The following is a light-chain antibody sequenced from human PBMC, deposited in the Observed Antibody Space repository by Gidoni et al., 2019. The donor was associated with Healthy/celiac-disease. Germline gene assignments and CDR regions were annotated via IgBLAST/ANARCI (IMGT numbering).Light chain of an antibody. V-gene: IGLV3-25*02. CDR2: KDS. CDR3: QSADSSGPKV. Sequence: SYEPPQPLSVSVPPGQTARITCSGDALPKQYASWYQQKPGQAPVLVIYKDSERPSGIPERFSGSSSGTTVTLTISGVQAEDEADYYCQSADSSGPKVFGGGTKLTVL. J-gene: IGLJ2*01. CDR1: ALPKQY.